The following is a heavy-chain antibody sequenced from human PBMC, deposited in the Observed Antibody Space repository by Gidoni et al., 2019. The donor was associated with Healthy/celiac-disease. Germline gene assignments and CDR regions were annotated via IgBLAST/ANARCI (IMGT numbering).Heavy chain of an antibody. CDR2: ISGSGGST. CDR3: AKTYGSGSYYKGSWYFDY. CDR1: GFTFSIYA. Sequence: EVQLLESGGGLVQPGGSVRLTCAASGFTFSIYAMSWVRQAPGKGREWVSAISGSGGSTYYADSVKGRFTISIDNSKNTLYLQMNSLRAEDTAVYYCAKTYGSGSYYKGSWYFDYWGQGTLVTVSS. D-gene: IGHD3-10*01. V-gene: IGHV3-23*01. J-gene: IGHJ4*02.